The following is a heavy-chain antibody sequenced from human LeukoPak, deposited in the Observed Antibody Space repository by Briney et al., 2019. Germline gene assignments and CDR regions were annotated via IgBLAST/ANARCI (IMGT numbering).Heavy chain of an antibody. V-gene: IGHV4-39*07. CDR3: ARRYCSGGSCYSERGAFDI. CDR1: GGSISSSTYY. CDR2: IYYSGST. Sequence: SETLSLTCTVSGGSISSSTYYWDWLRQPPGKGLEWIGSIYYSGSTYYNPSLKSRVTISVDTSKNQFSLKLSSVTAADTAVYYCARRYCSGGSCYSERGAFDIWGQGTMVTVSS. J-gene: IGHJ3*02. D-gene: IGHD2-15*01.